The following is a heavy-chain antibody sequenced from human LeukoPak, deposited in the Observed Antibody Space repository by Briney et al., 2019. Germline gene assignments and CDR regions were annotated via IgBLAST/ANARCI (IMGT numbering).Heavy chain of an antibody. CDR1: GRSISSNSYY. CDR2: IYYSGST. V-gene: IGHV4-39*01. CDR3: ARSLNYYYYYMDV. Sequence: SETLSLTCAVSGRSISSNSYYWGWIRQPPGKGLEWIGSIYYSGSTYYNPSLKSRVTISVDTSKNQFSLKLSSVTAADTAVYYCARSLNYYYYYMDVWGKGTTVTISS. D-gene: IGHD5/OR15-5a*01. J-gene: IGHJ6*03.